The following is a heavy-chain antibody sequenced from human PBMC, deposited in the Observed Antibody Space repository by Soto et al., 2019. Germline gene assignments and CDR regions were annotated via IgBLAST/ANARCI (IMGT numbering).Heavy chain of an antibody. J-gene: IGHJ4*02. CDR3: ARGSQRSSGWYSADY. CDR2: INLNGGTT. D-gene: IGHD6-19*01. V-gene: IGHV1-46*01. CDR1: GYTFTNYY. Sequence: ASVKVSCKASGYTFTNYYMHWVRQAPGQGLEWMGLINLNGGTTSYAQMFQVRVTMTTDASTSTVYMELSSLRSDDTAVYFCARGSQRSSGWYSADYWGQGTPVTVSS.